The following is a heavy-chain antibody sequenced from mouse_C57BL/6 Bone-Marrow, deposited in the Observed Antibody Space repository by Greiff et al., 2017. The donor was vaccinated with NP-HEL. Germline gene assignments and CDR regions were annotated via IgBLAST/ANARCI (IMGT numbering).Heavy chain of an antibody. V-gene: IGHV1-22*01. Sequence: VQLQQSGPELVKPGASVKMSCKASGYTFTDYNMHWVKQSHGKSLEWIGYINPNNGGTSYNQKFKGKATLTVNKSSSTAYMELRSLTSEDSAVYYCAREDLQRGYFDYWGQGTTLTVSS. CDR3: AREDLQRGYFDY. J-gene: IGHJ2*01. D-gene: IGHD5-1*01. CDR2: INPNNGGT. CDR1: GYTFTDYN.